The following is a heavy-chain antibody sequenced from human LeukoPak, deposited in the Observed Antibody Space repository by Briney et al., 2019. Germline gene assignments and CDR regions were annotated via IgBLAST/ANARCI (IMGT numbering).Heavy chain of an antibody. J-gene: IGHJ4*02. CDR2: IYYSGST. D-gene: IGHD1-26*01. CDR1: GGSISSYY. Sequence: SETLSLTCTVSGGSISSYYWSRIRQPPGKGLEWIGYIYYSGSTNYNPSLKSRVTISVDTSKNQFSLKLSSVTAADTAVYYCARSAGATLVGYWGQGTLVTVSS. CDR3: ARSAGATLVGY. V-gene: IGHV4-59*01.